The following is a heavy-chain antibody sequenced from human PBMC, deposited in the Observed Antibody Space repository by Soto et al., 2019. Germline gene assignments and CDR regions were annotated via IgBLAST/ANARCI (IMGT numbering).Heavy chain of an antibody. J-gene: IGHJ4*02. CDR2: ISAYNGNT. CDR1: GYTFTNFG. Sequence: QVQLVQSGAEVKKPGASVRVSCKTSGYTFTNFGLSWVRQAPGQGLEWMGWISAYNGNTNYAQNFQGRVTMTTDTSTSTAYMELRSLRSDDTPVYYCARWGTPIDYWGQGTLVTVFS. CDR3: ARWGTPIDY. V-gene: IGHV1-18*01. D-gene: IGHD3-16*01.